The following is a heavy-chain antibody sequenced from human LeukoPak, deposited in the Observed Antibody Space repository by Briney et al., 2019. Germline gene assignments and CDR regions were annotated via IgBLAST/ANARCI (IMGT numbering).Heavy chain of an antibody. J-gene: IGHJ6*02. Sequence: PGGSLRLSCAASGFTFSSYWMSWVRQAPGKGLEWVANIKQDGSEKYYVDPVKGRFTISRDNAKNSLYLQMNSLRAEDTAVYYCARVYCSSTSCFYGMDVWGQGTTVTVSS. CDR2: IKQDGSEK. V-gene: IGHV3-7*03. CDR3: ARVYCSSTSCFYGMDV. CDR1: GFTFSSYW. D-gene: IGHD2-2*01.